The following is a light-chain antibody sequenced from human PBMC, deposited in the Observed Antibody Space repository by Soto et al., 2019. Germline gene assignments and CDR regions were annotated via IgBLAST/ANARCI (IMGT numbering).Light chain of an antibody. J-gene: IGLJ2*01. Sequence: QSVLTQPPSASGTPGQRVTISCSGSSSNIGSNYVYWYQQLPGTAPKLLIYRNNQWPSGVPDRFSGSKSGTSASLAISGLRCEDETDYYCAGCEGRLSGVVFGGGTKLTLL. CDR1: SSNIGSNY. V-gene: IGLV1-47*01. CDR3: AGCEGRLSGVV. CDR2: RNN.